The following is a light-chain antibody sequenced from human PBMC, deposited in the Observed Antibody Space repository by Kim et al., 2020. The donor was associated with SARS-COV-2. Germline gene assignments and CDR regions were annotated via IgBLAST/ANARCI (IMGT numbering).Light chain of an antibody. Sequence: LTQPPSVSVAPGKTARITCGGNNIGSKSVHWYQQKPGQAPVLVIYYDSDRPSGIPERFSGSNSGNTATLTISRDEAGDEADYYCQVWDSSSDHPNWVFGGGTQLTVL. CDR2: YDS. CDR1: NIGSKS. J-gene: IGLJ3*02. CDR3: QVWDSSSDHPNWV. V-gene: IGLV3-21*04.